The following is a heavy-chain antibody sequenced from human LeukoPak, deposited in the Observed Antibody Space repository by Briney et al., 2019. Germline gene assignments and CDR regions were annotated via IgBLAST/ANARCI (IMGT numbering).Heavy chain of an antibody. Sequence: GGSLRLSCAAAGFTFSSYGMSWVRQAPGKGLEWVSAISGSGGSTYYADSVKGRFTISRDNSKNTLYLQMNSLRAEDTAVYYCAKVRYYYDSSGYFAWFDPWGQGTLVTVSS. CDR3: AKVRYYYDSSGYFAWFDP. V-gene: IGHV3-23*01. J-gene: IGHJ5*02. CDR1: GFTFSSYG. CDR2: ISGSGGST. D-gene: IGHD3-22*01.